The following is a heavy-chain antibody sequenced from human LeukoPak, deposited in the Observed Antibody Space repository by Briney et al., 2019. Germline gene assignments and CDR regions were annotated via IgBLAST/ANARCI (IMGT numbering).Heavy chain of an antibody. J-gene: IGHJ5*02. CDR3: TRALVGVGTLDWFAP. CDR2: VYNTGIT. D-gene: IGHD1-26*01. CDR1: GGSISRYY. Sequence: PSETLSLTCTVSGGSISRYYWSWIRQTPGKGLEWIGYVYNTGITKYNPSLKSRVIISLDTSKNQFSLKMSSVTAADTAVYYCTRALVGVGTLDWFAPWGPGTLVTVSS. V-gene: IGHV4-59*12.